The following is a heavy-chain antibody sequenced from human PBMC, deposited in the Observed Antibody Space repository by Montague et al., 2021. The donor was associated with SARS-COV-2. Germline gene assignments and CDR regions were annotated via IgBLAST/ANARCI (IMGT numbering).Heavy chain of an antibody. CDR3: ARDLAGYYGSGSYGGMDV. Sequence: SETLSLTCTVSGGSISSSSYYWGWIRQPPGKGLGWIESIYYSGSTYYNPSLKSRVTISVDTSKNQFSLKLSSVTAADTAVYYCARDLAGYYGSGSYGGMDVWGQGTTVTVSS. D-gene: IGHD3-10*01. CDR1: GGSISSSSYY. J-gene: IGHJ6*02. V-gene: IGHV4-39*07. CDR2: IYYSGST.